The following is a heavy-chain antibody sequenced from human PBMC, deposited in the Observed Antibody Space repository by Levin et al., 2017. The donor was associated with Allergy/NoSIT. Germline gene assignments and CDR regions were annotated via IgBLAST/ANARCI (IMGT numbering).Heavy chain of an antibody. CDR3: ARIGIGSSKWYVDL. J-gene: IGHJ2*01. CDR2: VNGDGSST. D-gene: IGHD1-1*01. CDR1: GFTLSSYW. V-gene: IGHV3-74*01. Sequence: GGSLRLSCAASGFTLSSYWVHWVRQAPGKGLVLVSRVNGDGSSTNYVDSVKGRFAISRDTAKHTVYLQMNSLRADDPAVYYCARIGIGSSKWYVDLWGRGTLVTVSS.